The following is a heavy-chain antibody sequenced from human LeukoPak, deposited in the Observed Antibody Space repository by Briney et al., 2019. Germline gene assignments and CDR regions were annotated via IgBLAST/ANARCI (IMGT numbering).Heavy chain of an antibody. CDR2: ISYDGSNK. J-gene: IGHJ6*02. D-gene: IGHD4-11*01. Sequence: GGSLRLSCAASGFTISSYGMHWVRQAPGKGLEWVAVISYDGSNKYYADSVKGRFTISRDNSKNTLYLQMNSLRAEDTAVYYCAKDSSYSSQSYGMDVWGQGTTVTVSS. CDR1: GFTISSYG. V-gene: IGHV3-30*18. CDR3: AKDSSYSSQSYGMDV.